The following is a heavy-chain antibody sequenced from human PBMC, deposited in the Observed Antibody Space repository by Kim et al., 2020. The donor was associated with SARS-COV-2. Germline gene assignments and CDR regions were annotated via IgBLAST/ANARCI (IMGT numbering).Heavy chain of an antibody. CDR1: GFTFSNYA. J-gene: IGHJ1*01. D-gene: IGHD3-22*01. Sequence: GGSLRLSCAASGFTFSNYAMSWVRQAPGKGLEWVSTISGTGGSTYYADSVKGRFTISRDNSRSTLYLQMNSLRAEDTAVYYCAKVARRIIMIVVVFTFPSGYHIYFGGQGTVVTVSS. V-gene: IGHV3-23*01. CDR2: ISGTGGST. CDR3: AKVARRIIMIVVVFTFPSGYHIYF.